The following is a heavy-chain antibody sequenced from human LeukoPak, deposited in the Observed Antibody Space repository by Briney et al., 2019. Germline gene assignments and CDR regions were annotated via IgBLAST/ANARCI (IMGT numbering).Heavy chain of an antibody. CDR1: GFTFSSYW. J-gene: IGHJ5*02. V-gene: IGHV3-7*01. D-gene: IGHD4-17*01. CDR2: IKQDGREK. Sequence: GGSLRLSCAASGFTFSSYWMSWVRQAPGKGLEWVANIKQDGREKYYVDSVKGRFTISRDNAKNSLYLQMNSLRAEDTAVYYCAREIYGDYAGIWFDPWGQGTLVTVSS. CDR3: AREIYGDYAGIWFDP.